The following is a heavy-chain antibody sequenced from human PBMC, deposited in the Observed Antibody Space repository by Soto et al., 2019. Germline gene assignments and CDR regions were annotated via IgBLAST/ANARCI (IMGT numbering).Heavy chain of an antibody. CDR3: ARGTVGTNPNWLGP. D-gene: IGHD1-26*01. V-gene: IGHV3-66*01. CDR1: GFTVRSSY. Sequence: EVQLVESGGGLVQPGGSLRLSCAASGFTVRSSYLYWVRQAPGKGLEWVSSIYKSGDTYYADSVKGRFTISRDNYKSTLFLQMNSLRAEDTAVYYCARGTVGTNPNWLGPWGQGTLVTVSS. CDR2: IYKSGDT. J-gene: IGHJ5*02.